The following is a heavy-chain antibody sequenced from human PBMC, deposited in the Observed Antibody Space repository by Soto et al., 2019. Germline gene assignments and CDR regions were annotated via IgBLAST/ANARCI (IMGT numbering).Heavy chain of an antibody. Sequence: EVQLVESGGGLVQPGGSLRLSCAASGFSFSSYDIQWVRQAAGKGLEWVSAIGTAGDTHYSGSVKGRFTISRDNVKDFSYLQMNSLRVEDTAVYYCARDPSGWGLDVWGQGTTVTISS. CDR3: ARDPSGWGLDV. D-gene: IGHD2-15*01. J-gene: IGHJ6*02. V-gene: IGHV3-13*01. CDR2: IGTAGDT. CDR1: GFSFSSYD.